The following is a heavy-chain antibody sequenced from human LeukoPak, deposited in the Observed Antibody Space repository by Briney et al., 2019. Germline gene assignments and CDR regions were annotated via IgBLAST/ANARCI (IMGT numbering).Heavy chain of an antibody. V-gene: IGHV4-39*07. Sequence: SETQSLTCTVSGGSISTSNYYWGWIRQPPGKGLEWIGNIFYSGSTYYSPSLRSRVTISLDTSRNQFSLKLNSVTAADTAVYYCARDLIGSSGYYGRHPDYYYYYMDVWGKGTTVTVSS. CDR1: GGSISTSNYY. CDR2: IFYSGST. CDR3: ARDLIGSSGYYGRHPDYYYYYMDV. D-gene: IGHD3-22*01. J-gene: IGHJ6*03.